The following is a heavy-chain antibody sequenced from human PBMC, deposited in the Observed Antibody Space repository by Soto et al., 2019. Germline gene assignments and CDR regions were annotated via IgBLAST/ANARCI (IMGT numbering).Heavy chain of an antibody. D-gene: IGHD3-9*01. V-gene: IGHV4-4*02. CDR3: ARRDWSGSTSHFYFDY. CDR1: VGSIISSNW. J-gene: IGHJ4*02. Sequence: SETLSLTCAVSVGSIISSNWWNWVRQPPGKGLEWIGEIYHSGSTYYKPSLKSRVAMSVDTSKNQFSLKLTSATAADTAVYYCARRDWSGSTSHFYFDYWGQGVLVTVSS. CDR2: IYHSGST.